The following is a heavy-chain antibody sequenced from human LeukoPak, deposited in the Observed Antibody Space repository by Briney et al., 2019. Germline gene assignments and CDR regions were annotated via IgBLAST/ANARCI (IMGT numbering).Heavy chain of an antibody. D-gene: IGHD3-3*01. V-gene: IGHV1-69*13. J-gene: IGHJ3*02. CDR3: ARERVNRIFGVPSYAFDI. CDR1: GGTSSSYA. Sequence: GASVKVSCKASGGTSSSYAISWVRQAPGQGLEWMGELIPIFGTANYAQKFQGRVTITADESTSTAYMELSGLRSEDTAVYYCARERVNRIFGVPSYAFDIWGQGTMVTVSS. CDR2: LIPIFGTA.